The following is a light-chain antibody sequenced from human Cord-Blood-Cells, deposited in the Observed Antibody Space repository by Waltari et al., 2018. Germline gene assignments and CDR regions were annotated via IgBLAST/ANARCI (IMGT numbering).Light chain of an antibody. CDR2: GKN. V-gene: IGLV3-19*01. J-gene: IGLJ2*01. CDR1: SLRRYY. Sequence: SSELTQDPAVSVALGQTVRITCQGDSLRRYYDSRYQQKPGQAPVLVIYGKNNRPSGIPDRFSGSSSGNTASLTITGAQAEDEADYYCNSRDSSGNHLVFGGGTKLTVL. CDR3: NSRDSSGNHLV.